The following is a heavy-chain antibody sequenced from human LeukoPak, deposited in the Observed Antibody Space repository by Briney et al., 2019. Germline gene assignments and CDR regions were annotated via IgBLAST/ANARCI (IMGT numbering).Heavy chain of an antibody. CDR3: ARVSLGYYDSSGYYSFDY. CDR1: GYTFTSYG. D-gene: IGHD3-22*01. Sequence: ASVKVSCKASGYTFTSYGIIWVRQAPGQGLEWMGWISAYNGNTNYAQKLQGRVTMTTDTSTSTAYMELRSLRSDDTAVYYCARVSLGYYDSSGYYSFDYWGQGTLVTVSS. V-gene: IGHV1-18*01. J-gene: IGHJ4*02. CDR2: ISAYNGNT.